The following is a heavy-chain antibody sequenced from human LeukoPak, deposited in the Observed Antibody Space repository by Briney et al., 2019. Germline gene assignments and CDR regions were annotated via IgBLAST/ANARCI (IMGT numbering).Heavy chain of an antibody. CDR1: GGSFSTYY. CDR2: IYYSGST. J-gene: IGHJ4*02. D-gene: IGHD1-26*01. CDR3: ARVGQVVGRTMSDY. Sequence: SETLSLTCTVSGGSFSTYYWSWIRQPPGKGLEWIGYIYYSGSTNYNPSLKSRVTISVDTSKNQFSLRLSSVTAADTAVYYCARVGQVVGRTMSDYWGQGTLVTVSS. V-gene: IGHV4-59*08.